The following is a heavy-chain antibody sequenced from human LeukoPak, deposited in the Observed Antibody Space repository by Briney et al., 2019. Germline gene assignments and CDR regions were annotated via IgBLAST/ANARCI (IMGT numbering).Heavy chain of an antibody. Sequence: PGGSLRLSCAASGFTFSSYWMHWVRQAPGKGLVRVSRINSDGSSTSYADSVKGRFTISRDNAKNTLYLQMNSLRAEDTAVYYCARDDILTGYPYFDYWGQGTLVTVSS. V-gene: IGHV3-74*01. CDR3: ARDDILTGYPYFDY. J-gene: IGHJ4*02. CDR2: INSDGSST. CDR1: GFTFSSYW. D-gene: IGHD3-9*01.